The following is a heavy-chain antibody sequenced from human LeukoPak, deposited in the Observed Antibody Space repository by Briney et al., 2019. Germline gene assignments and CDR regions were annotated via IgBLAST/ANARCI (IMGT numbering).Heavy chain of an antibody. CDR1: GFTVSSSY. Sequence: GGSLRLSCAASGFTVSSSYMSWVRQAPGKGLQWVSTMYSDGNTFYADSVKGRFIISRDNSKEMLFLQMSSLRAHDTAVYYCARRGYCSSTSCYTFDYWGQGTLVTVSS. D-gene: IGHD2-2*02. CDR3: ARRGYCSSTSCYTFDY. V-gene: IGHV3-66*04. J-gene: IGHJ4*02. CDR2: MYSDGNT.